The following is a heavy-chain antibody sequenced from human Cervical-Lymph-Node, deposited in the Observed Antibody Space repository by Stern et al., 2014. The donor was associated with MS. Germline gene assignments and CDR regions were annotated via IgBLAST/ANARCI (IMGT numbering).Heavy chain of an antibody. V-gene: IGHV1-69*19. CDR3: ARHQAGIAAN. CDR2: IMPLLGTA. CDR1: GGSLSTLD. J-gene: IGHJ4*02. Sequence: QVQLVQSGAEVKRPESSVKVSCKTSGGSLSTLDISWVRQAPGPGLEWVGEIMPLLGTAHYAQKFKGRLTITAYDSTSTVYMEWSSLKSEDTAIYFCARHQAGIAANWGQGTLVTFTS. D-gene: IGHD6-13*01.